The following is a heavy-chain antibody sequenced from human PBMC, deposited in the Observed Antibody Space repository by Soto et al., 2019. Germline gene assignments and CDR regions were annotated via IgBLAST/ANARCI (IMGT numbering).Heavy chain of an antibody. CDR2: IKQDGSEK. J-gene: IGHJ4*02. D-gene: IGHD5-12*01. CDR1: GFTFRSNW. V-gene: IGHV3-7*03. CDR3: ATSGGGWLQPPV. Sequence: GGSLRLSCAASGFTFRSNWMSWARQAPGKGLEWVANIKQDGSEKYYVDSVKGRFTISRDNAKNSLYLQMNSLRAEDTAVYYCATSGGGWLQPPVWGQGTLVTVSS.